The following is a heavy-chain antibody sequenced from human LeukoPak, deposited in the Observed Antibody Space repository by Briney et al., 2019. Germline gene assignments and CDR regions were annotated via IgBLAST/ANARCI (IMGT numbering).Heavy chain of an antibody. CDR1: GYRFISNY. CDR2: MHPGNGNT. V-gene: IGHV1-2*02. J-gene: IGHJ4*02. D-gene: IGHD2-21*02. Sequence: ASVTVSCTASGYRFISNYIQWVRQAPGLGPEWMGWMHPGNGNTRYAEKFQGRVTMTRDTSINTAYMDLSNLRSDDTAVYYCAREGSYCVGGDCYSFDFWGQGTLITVSS. CDR3: AREGSYCVGGDCYSFDF.